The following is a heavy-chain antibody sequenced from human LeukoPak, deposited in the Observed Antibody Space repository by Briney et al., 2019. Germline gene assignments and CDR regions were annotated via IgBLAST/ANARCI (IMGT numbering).Heavy chain of an antibody. D-gene: IGHD5-12*01. V-gene: IGHV4-34*01. CDR3: AGARYDCFVFFDAFDI. CDR1: GGSFSGYY. CDR2: INHSGST. J-gene: IGHJ3*02. Sequence: PSETLSLTCAVYGGSFSGYYWSWIRQPPGKGLEWIGEINHSGSTNYNPSLKSRVTISVDTSKNQFSLKLSSVTAADTAVYYCAGARYDCFVFFDAFDIWGQGTMVTASS.